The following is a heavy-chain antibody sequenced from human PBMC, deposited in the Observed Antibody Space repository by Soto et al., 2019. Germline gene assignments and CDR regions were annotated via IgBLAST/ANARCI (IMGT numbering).Heavy chain of an antibody. CDR2: TWHDGSNK. Sequence: HVQLVESGGGVVQPGRSLTLSCGASGFSFSSYGMHWVRQAPGKGLEWVAVTWHDGSNKYYADSVKGRFTISRDNSKNTVHLQMDSLRAEDTAVYYCARDVIYGSGCLDLWGRGTPVTVSS. D-gene: IGHD3-10*01. CDR3: ARDVIYGSGCLDL. V-gene: IGHV3-33*01. J-gene: IGHJ2*01. CDR1: GFSFSSYG.